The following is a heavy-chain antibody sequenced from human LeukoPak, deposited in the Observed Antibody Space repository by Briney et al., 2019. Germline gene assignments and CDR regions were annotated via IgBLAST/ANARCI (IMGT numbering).Heavy chain of an antibody. CDR1: GDSISSGDYY. V-gene: IGHV4-30-2*01. CDR3: ARVFIVGAIHYHYYMDV. J-gene: IGHJ6*03. CDR2: IYHRGST. Sequence: SETLSLTCTVSGDSISSGDYYWSWIRQPPGKGLEWIGYIYHRGSTHYNPSLKSRLTISVDRSEHQFSLNLTSVTAADTAVYYCARVFIVGAIHYHYYMDVWGKGTTVTVSS. D-gene: IGHD1-26*01.